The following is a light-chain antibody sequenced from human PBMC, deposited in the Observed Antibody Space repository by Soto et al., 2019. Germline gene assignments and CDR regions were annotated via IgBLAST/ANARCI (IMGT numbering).Light chain of an antibody. V-gene: IGLV1-44*01. CDR1: SSNIGSGT. J-gene: IGLJ3*02. CDR2: NDN. Sequence: QSVLTQPPSASGTPGQRVTFSCSGSSSNIGSGTVNWYQQLPGTAPKLLIYNDNQRPSGVPDRFSGSKSGTSASLAISGLQSEDEADYYCAVWDGSLNGWVFGGGTQLTVL. CDR3: AVWDGSLNGWV.